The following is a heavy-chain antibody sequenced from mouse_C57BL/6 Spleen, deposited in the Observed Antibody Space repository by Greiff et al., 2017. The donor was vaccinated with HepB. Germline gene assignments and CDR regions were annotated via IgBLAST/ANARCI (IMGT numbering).Heavy chain of an antibody. CDR3: ARDDNDGSSYWYFDV. V-gene: IGHV3-3*01. CDR1: GFSINSDCY. Sequence: EVQLQQSGPSLVRPSQTLSLTCTVTGFSINSDCYWIWIRQFPGNKLEYIGYTFYSGITYYNPSLESRTYITRDPPKNQFSLHLMSVTTVDTATYYCARDDNDGSSYWYFDVWGTGTTVTVSS. D-gene: IGHD1-1*01. J-gene: IGHJ1*03. CDR2: TFYSGIT.